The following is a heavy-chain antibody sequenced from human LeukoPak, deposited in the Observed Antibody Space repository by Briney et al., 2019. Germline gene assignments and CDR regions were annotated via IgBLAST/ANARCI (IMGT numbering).Heavy chain of an antibody. V-gene: IGHV3-21*01. CDR3: ARAQRIMITFGGVIVFDY. Sequence: GGSLRLSCAASGFTFSSYSMNWVRQAPGKGLEWVSSISSSSSYIYYADSVKGRFTISRDNAKNSLYLQMNSLIAEDTAVYYCARAQRIMITFGGVIVFDYWGQGTLVTVSS. D-gene: IGHD3-16*02. CDR2: ISSSSSYI. J-gene: IGHJ4*02. CDR1: GFTFSSYS.